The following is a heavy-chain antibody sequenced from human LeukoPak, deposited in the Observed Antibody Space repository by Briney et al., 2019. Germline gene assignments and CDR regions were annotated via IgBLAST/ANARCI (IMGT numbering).Heavy chain of an antibody. CDR1: GFTFSTYS. CDR3: ARGLLWLGESIDAFDI. D-gene: IGHD3-10*01. Sequence: GGSLRLSCAASGFTFSTYSMNWVRQAPGKGLEWVSSISSSNSYIYYADSVKGRFTISRDNAKNSLYLQMNSLRADDTAVYYCARGLLWLGESIDAFDIWGQGTMVTVSS. CDR2: ISSSNSYI. J-gene: IGHJ3*02. V-gene: IGHV3-21*01.